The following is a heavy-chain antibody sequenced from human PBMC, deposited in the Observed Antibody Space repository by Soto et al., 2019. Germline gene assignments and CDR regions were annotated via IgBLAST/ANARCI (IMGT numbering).Heavy chain of an antibody. J-gene: IGHJ3*02. CDR2: IIPILGIA. CDR1: GGTFSSYT. V-gene: IGHV1-69*08. D-gene: IGHD2-15*01. Sequence: QVQLVQSGAEVKKPGSSVKVSCKASGGTFSSYTISWVRQAPGQGLEWMGRIIPILGIANYAQKFQGRVTITANKSTSTAYMELSSLRSEDTAVYYCARDGEIVVVVAAITGAFDIWGQGKMVTVSS. CDR3: ARDGEIVVVVAAITGAFDI.